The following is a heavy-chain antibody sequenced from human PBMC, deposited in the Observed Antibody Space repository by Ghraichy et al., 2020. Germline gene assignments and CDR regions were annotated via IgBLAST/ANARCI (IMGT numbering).Heavy chain of an antibody. V-gene: IGHV1-69*13. J-gene: IGHJ4*02. Sequence: SVKVSCKASGGTFSSFAISWVRQAPGQGLEWMGGIVPILTTANYAQKFQDRVTITADESTNTAYMELSSLRSDDTAVYYCDKTSAVTGTSLKYWGQGTQVTVSS. CDR3: DKTSAVTGTSLKY. CDR2: IVPILTTA. CDR1: GGTFSSFA. D-gene: IGHD6-13*01.